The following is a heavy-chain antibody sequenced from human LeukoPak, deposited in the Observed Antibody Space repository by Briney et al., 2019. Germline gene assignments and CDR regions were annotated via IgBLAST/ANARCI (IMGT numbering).Heavy chain of an antibody. Sequence: SETLSLTCTVSGGSISSYYWSWIRQPPGKGLEWIGYIYHSGSTNYNPSLKSRVTISVDTSKNQFSLKLSSVTAADTAVYYCARDLGIARLAFDIWGQGTMVTVSS. D-gene: IGHD1-26*01. CDR1: GGSISSYY. J-gene: IGHJ3*02. V-gene: IGHV4-59*01. CDR2: IYHSGST. CDR3: ARDLGIARLAFDI.